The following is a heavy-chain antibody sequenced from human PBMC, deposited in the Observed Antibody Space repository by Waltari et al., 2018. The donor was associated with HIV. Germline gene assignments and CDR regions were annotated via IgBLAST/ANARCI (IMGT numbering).Heavy chain of an antibody. CDR1: GGSISSYN. CDR2: IYYSGST. Sequence: QVLLQESGPGRVKPSETLSLTCTASGGSISSYNWSWIRQPPGKGLEWIGYIYYSGSTNYNPSLKSRVTISVDTSKNQFSLKLSSVTAADTAVYYCARYCSSTSCYDWFDPWGQGTLVTVSS. CDR3: ARYCSSTSCYDWFDP. D-gene: IGHD2-2*01. J-gene: IGHJ5*02. V-gene: IGHV4-59*01.